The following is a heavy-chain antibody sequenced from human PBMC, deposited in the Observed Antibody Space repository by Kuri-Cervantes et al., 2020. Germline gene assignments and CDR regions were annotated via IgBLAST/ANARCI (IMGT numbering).Heavy chain of an antibody. CDR3: ARHRLTTVYDAFDI. Sequence: SETLSLTCTVSGGSISSSNYYGGWIRQPPGKGLEWIGSMYHSGSTYYNPSLKSRVTISVDTSKNQISLKLSSVTAADTAVYYCARHRLTTVYDAFDIWGRGTMVTVSS. J-gene: IGHJ3*02. CDR2: MYHSGST. D-gene: IGHD4-11*01. V-gene: IGHV4-39*01. CDR1: GGSISSSNYY.